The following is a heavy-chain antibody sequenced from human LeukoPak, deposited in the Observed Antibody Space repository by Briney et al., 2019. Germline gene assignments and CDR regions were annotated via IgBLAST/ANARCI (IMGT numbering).Heavy chain of an antibody. CDR1: GGSISSYY. CDR3: ARASGYCSSTSCYPDYYYGMDV. Sequence: SETLSLTCTVYGGSISSYYWSWIRQPPGKGLEWIGYIYYSGSTNYNPSLKSRVTISVDTSKNQFSLKLSSVTAADTAVYYCARASGYCSSTSCYPDYYYGMDVWGQGTTVTVSS. V-gene: IGHV4-59*01. CDR2: IYYSGST. J-gene: IGHJ6*02. D-gene: IGHD2-2*01.